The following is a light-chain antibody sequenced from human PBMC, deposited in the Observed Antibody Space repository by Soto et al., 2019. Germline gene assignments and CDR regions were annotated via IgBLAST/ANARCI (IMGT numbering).Light chain of an antibody. CDR1: ESVSSNY. CDR3: QQYGSSPHA. V-gene: IGKV3-20*01. CDR2: GAS. Sequence: EIVLTQSPGTLSLSPGERATLSCRASESVSSNYLAWFQQKPGQTPRLLIFGASSRATGFPDRFSGGGSGTDFTLTISRLEPDEFAVYYCQQYGSSPHAFGQGTKLEIK. J-gene: IGKJ2*01.